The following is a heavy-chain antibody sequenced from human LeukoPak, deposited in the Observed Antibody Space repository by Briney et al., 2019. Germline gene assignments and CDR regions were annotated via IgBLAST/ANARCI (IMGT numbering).Heavy chain of an antibody. Sequence: GGSLRLSCAASGFTFSSYAMSWVRQAPGKGLEWVSAISGSSSTMYYADSVKGRFTISRDNAKNSLYLQMNSLRAEDTAVYYCARDNYDFWSGYSTVGYMDVWGKGTTVTVSS. V-gene: IGHV3-48*01. D-gene: IGHD3-3*01. J-gene: IGHJ6*03. CDR2: ISGSSSTM. CDR1: GFTFSSYA. CDR3: ARDNYDFWSGYSTVGYMDV.